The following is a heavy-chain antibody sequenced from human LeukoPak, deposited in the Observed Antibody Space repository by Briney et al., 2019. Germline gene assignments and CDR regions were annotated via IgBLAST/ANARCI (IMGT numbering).Heavy chain of an antibody. V-gene: IGHV3-30-3*01. D-gene: IGHD1-26*01. Sequence: GGSLRLSCAASGFTFSSYAMHWVRQAPRKGLEWVAVISYDGSNKYYADSVKGRFTISRDNSKNTLYLQMNSLRAEDTAVYYCARDQWEAYDYWGQGTLVTVSS. J-gene: IGHJ4*02. CDR3: ARDQWEAYDY. CDR1: GFTFSSYA. CDR2: ISYDGSNK.